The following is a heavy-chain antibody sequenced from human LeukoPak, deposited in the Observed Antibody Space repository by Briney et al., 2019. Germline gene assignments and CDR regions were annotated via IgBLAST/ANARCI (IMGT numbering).Heavy chain of an antibody. CDR1: GGTFSSYA. D-gene: IGHD3-3*01. CDR3: ARSREIFGAVIKYDPYYYYMDV. V-gene: IGHV1-69*05. Sequence: GASVKVSCKASGGTFSSYAISWVRQAPGQGLEWMGGIIPIFGTANYAQKFQGRVTITTDESTSTAYMELSSLRSEDTAVYYCARSREIFGAVIKYDPYYYYMDVWGKGTTVTVSS. J-gene: IGHJ6*03. CDR2: IIPIFGTA.